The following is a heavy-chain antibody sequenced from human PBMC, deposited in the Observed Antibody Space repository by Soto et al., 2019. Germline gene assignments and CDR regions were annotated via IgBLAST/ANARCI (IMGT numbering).Heavy chain of an antibody. CDR2: IIGDGNEI. J-gene: IGHJ4*02. D-gene: IGHD3-16*02. V-gene: IGHV3-74*01. Sequence: EVQLAESGGGLVQPGGSLRLSCAASGFTFSSHWMHWVRQAPGKGLVWVSRIIGDGNEITYADSVKGRFTISRDNAKNTVILQMNSLRAEDTAVYYCVRGHVRGNDRHFDYWAQGTLVTVSS. CDR3: VRGHVRGNDRHFDY. CDR1: GFTFSSHW.